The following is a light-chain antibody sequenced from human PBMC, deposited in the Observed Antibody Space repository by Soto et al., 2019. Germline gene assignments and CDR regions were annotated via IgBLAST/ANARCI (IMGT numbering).Light chain of an antibody. CDR2: EVS. CDR1: SSDVGGYNY. Sequence: QSALTQPASVCGSPGQSITISCTGTSSDVGGYNYVSWYQQHPGKAPKLMIYEVSNRPSGVSNRFSGSKSGNTAYLTISRLQADDEADYYCSSYTTIIPLYVFGSGTKVTVL. J-gene: IGLJ1*01. CDR3: SSYTTIIPLYV. V-gene: IGLV2-14*01.